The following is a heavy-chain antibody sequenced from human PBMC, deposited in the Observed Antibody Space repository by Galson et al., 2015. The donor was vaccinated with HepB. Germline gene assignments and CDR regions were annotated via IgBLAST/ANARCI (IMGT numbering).Heavy chain of an antibody. J-gene: IGHJ6*02. CDR2: ISGSGGST. V-gene: IGHV3-23*01. CDR3: AKDLSRQGIAPLTYYYGMDV. D-gene: IGHD6-13*01. Sequence: SLRLSCAASGFTFSSYAMSWVRQAPGKGLEWVSAISGSGGSTYYADSVKGRFTISRDNSKNTLYLQMNSLRAEDTAVYYCAKDLSRQGIAPLTYYYGMDVWGQGTTVTVSS. CDR1: GFTFSSYA.